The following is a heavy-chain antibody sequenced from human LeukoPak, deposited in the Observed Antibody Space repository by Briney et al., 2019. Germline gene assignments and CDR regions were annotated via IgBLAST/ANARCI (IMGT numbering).Heavy chain of an antibody. CDR3: ARGVPVLRYFDWLSSPAKNYALDY. CDR2: INHSGST. CDR1: GGSFSGYY. J-gene: IGHJ4*02. Sequence: SETLSLTCAVYGGSFSGYYWSWIRQPPGKGLEWIGEINHSGSTNYNPSLKSRVTISVDTSKNQFSLKLSSVTAADTAVYYCARGVPVLRYFDWLSSPAKNYALDYWGQGTLVTVSS. D-gene: IGHD3-9*01. V-gene: IGHV4-34*01.